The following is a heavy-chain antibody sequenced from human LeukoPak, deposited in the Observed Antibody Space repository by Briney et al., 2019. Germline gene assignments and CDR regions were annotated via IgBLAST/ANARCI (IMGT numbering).Heavy chain of an antibody. CDR1: GYTFTSYD. V-gene: IGHV1-2*02. D-gene: IGHD2-15*01. CDR3: ARGVAATNWFDP. J-gene: IGHJ5*02. Sequence: ASVKVSCKASGYTFTSYDINWVRQATGQGLEWMGWINPNSGGTNYAQKFQGRVTMTRDTSISTAYMELSRLRSDDTAVYYCARGVAATNWFDPWGQGTLVTVSS. CDR2: INPNSGGT.